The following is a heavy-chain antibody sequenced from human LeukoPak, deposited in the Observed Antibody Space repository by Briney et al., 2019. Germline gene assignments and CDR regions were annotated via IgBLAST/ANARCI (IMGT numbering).Heavy chain of an antibody. CDR3: ARDSLDFQDYHYYYYMDV. D-gene: IGHD3-9*01. CDR2: ISYDGSDK. V-gene: IGHV3-30*01. J-gene: IGHJ6*03. CDR1: GFTFSSYA. Sequence: PGGSLRLSCAASGFTFSSYAMHWVRQAPGKGLEWVAVISYDGSDKYYADSVKGRFTISRDNSKNTLYLQMNSLRAEDTAVYYCARDSLDFQDYHYYYYMDVWGKGTTVTVSS.